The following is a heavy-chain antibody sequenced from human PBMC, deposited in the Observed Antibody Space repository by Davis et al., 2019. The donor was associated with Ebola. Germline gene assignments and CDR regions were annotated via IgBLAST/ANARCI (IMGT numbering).Heavy chain of an antibody. CDR2: INAANGDT. J-gene: IGHJ4*02. CDR3: ATGVGYYYDS. D-gene: IGHD1-26*01. V-gene: IGHV1-3*01. CDR1: GYTFSSNI. Sequence: ASVKVSCKASGYTFSSNIMHWVRQAPGQRLEWMGWINAANGDTKFSQNFHGRVSITRDTSASTVYMGLNSLTSEDTAVYYCATGVGYYYDSWGQGTLVTVSS.